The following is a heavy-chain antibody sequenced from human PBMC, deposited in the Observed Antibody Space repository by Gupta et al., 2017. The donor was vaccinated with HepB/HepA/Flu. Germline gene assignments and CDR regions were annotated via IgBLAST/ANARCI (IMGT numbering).Heavy chain of an antibody. CDR2: ISVSGGVT. Sequence: EVHLLESGGGLVQPGGSLRLSCVTSGFTFSHYAMSWVRQAPGKGLESVSAISVSGGVTYYIDSVRGRFTISRDNSKDTVYLQMNSLTVEDTATYFCARNGTGWYVDSWGQGTIVSVSS. V-gene: IGHV3-23*01. CDR1: GFTFSHYA. D-gene: IGHD6-19*01. CDR3: ARNGTGWYVDS. J-gene: IGHJ5*02.